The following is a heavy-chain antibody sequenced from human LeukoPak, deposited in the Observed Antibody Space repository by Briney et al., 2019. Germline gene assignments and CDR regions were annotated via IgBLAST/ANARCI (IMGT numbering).Heavy chain of an antibody. V-gene: IGHV4-30-4*01. D-gene: IGHD3-22*01. CDR3: ASSTPYDSSGYYSDY. J-gene: IGHJ4*02. CDR1: GGSISSGDYY. CDR2: IYYSGST. Sequence: PSETLSLTCTVSGGSISSGDYYWSWIRQPPGKGLEWIGYIYYSGSTCYNPSLKSRVTISVDTSKNQFSLKLSSVTAADTAVYYCASSTPYDSSGYYSDYWGQGTLVTVSS.